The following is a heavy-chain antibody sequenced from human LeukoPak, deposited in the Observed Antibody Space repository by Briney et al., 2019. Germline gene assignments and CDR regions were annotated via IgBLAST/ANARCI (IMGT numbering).Heavy chain of an antibody. Sequence: GGSLRLSCAASGFTVSTNHMSWVRQAPGKGLEWVSLIYRGGGGSTSYADSVKGRFTISRDNSKNTLYLQMNSLRAEDTAVYYCAKDPGSITGTTCWFDPWGQGTLVTVSS. CDR1: GFTVSTNH. CDR2: IYRGGGGST. D-gene: IGHD1-14*01. J-gene: IGHJ5*02. V-gene: IGHV3-66*02. CDR3: AKDPGSITGTTCWFDP.